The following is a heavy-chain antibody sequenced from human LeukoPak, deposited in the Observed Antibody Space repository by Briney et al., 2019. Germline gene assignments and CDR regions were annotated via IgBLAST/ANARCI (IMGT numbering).Heavy chain of an antibody. Sequence: SETLSLTCTVSGGSLSGYYWSWIRQPPGKGVEWIGYIYYSGSTNYNPSLKSRVTISVDTSKNQFSLRLSSVTAADTAVYYCARAPCSGGSCYPPDYWGQGTLVTVSS. CDR1: GGSLSGYY. J-gene: IGHJ4*02. CDR3: ARAPCSGGSCYPPDY. D-gene: IGHD2-15*01. CDR2: IYYSGST. V-gene: IGHV4-59*01.